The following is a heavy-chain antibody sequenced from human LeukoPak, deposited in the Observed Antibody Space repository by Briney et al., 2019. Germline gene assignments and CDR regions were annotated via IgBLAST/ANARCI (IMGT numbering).Heavy chain of an antibody. CDR2: IIPILGIA. CDR3: ARVHYGSPEREIDY. D-gene: IGHD4-17*01. V-gene: IGHV1-69*04. CDR1: GGTFSSYA. Sequence: SVKVSCKASGGTFSSYAISWVRQAPGQGLEWMGRIIPILGIANYAQKFQGRVTITADKSTSTAYMELSSLRSEDTAVYYCARVHYGSPEREIDYWGQGTLVTVSS. J-gene: IGHJ4*02.